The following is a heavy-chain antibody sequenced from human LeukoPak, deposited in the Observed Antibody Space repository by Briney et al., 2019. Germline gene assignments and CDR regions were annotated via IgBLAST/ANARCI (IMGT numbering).Heavy chain of an antibody. J-gene: IGHJ4*02. CDR2: INPNSGGT. CDR3: AKATGIVGATNY. V-gene: IGHV1-2*02. CDR1: GYTFTGCY. D-gene: IGHD1-26*01. Sequence: ASVKVSCKAAGYTFTGCYIHWVRQAPGQGLEWMGWINPNSGGTNYAQKFQGRVTMTRDTSISTAYMELSRLRSDDTAVYYCAKATGIVGATNYWGQGTLVTVSS.